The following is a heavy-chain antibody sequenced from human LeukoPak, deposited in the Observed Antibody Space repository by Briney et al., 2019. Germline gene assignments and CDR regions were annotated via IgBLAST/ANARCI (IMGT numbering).Heavy chain of an antibody. CDR1: GGTFSSYA. D-gene: IGHD2-2*01. J-gene: IGHJ4*02. CDR3: ARESKRYCSSTSCNDY. V-gene: IGHV1-69*13. Sequence: ASVKVSCKASGGTFSSYAISWVRQAPGQGLEWMGGIIPIFGTANYAQKFQGRVTITADGSTSTAYMELSSLRSEDTAVYYCARESKRYCSSTSCNDYWGQGTLVTVSS. CDR2: IIPIFGTA.